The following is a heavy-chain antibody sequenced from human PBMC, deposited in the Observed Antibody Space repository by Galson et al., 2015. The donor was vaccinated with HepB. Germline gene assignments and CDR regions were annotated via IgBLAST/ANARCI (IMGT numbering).Heavy chain of an antibody. D-gene: IGHD3-10*01. CDR3: ARGHNLPNLWFGETQLPGSDAFDI. CDR1: GGSFSGYY. Sequence: LSLTCAVYGGSFSGYYWSWIRQPPGKGLEWIGEINHSGSTNYNPSLKSRVTISVDTSKNQFSLKLSSVTAADTAVYYCARGHNLPNLWFGETQLPGSDAFDIWGQGTMVTVTS. V-gene: IGHV4-34*01. J-gene: IGHJ3*02. CDR2: INHSGST.